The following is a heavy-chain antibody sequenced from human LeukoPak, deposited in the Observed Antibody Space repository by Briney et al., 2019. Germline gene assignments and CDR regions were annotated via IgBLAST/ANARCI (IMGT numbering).Heavy chain of an antibody. V-gene: IGHV3-23*01. CDR2: ISGSGGST. D-gene: IGHD3-9*01. CDR1: GFTFSSYA. Sequence: PGESLRLSCAASGFTFSSYAMSWVRQAPGKGLEWVSAISGSGGSTYYADSVKGRFTISRDNSKNTLYLQMNSLRAEDTAVYYCAKATTALRYFDWLHYWGQGTLVTVSS. J-gene: IGHJ4*02. CDR3: AKATTALRYFDWLHY.